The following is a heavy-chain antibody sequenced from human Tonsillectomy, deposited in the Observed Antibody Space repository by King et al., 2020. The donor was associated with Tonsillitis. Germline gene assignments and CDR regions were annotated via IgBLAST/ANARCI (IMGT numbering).Heavy chain of an antibody. D-gene: IGHD2-21*02. J-gene: IGHJ5*02. CDR3: ARTDPVVVTAMVP. CDR2: IYYSGST. V-gene: IGHV4-30-4*01. CDR1: GGSISSGDYY. Sequence: QLQESGPGLVKPSQTLSLTCTVSGGSISSGDYYWSWIRQPPGKGLEWIGYIYYSGSTYYNPSLKSRVTISVDTSKNQFSLKLSSVTAADTAVYYCARTDPVVVTAMVPWGQGTLVTVSS.